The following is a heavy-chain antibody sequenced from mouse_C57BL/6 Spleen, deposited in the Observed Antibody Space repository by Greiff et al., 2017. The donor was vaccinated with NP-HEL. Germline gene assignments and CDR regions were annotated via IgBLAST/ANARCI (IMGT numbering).Heavy chain of an antibody. V-gene: IGHV1-15*01. Sequence: VQLQQSGAELVRPGASVTLSCKASGYTFTDYEMHWVKQTPVHGLEWIGAIDPETGGTAYNQKFKGKAILTADKSSSTAYMELRSLTSEDSAVYYCTRGTTVVGYYWGQGTSVTVSS. D-gene: IGHD1-1*01. J-gene: IGHJ4*01. CDR3: TRGTTVVGYY. CDR2: IDPETGGT. CDR1: GYTFTDYE.